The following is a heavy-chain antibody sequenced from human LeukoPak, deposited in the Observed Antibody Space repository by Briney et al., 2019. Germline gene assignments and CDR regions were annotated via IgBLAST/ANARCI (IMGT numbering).Heavy chain of an antibody. CDR3: ARAPHSSAGDNFDY. V-gene: IGHV1-46*01. CDR1: GYTFTIFH. CDR2: INPSGGGT. D-gene: IGHD2-15*01. Sequence: GASVTVSCTASGYTFTIFHMHWVRQAPGQGLEWMGIINPSGGGTSYPQKFQGRVTMTRDTSTSTVYMELSSLRSEDTAVYYCARAPHSSAGDNFDYWGQGTLVTVSS. J-gene: IGHJ4*02.